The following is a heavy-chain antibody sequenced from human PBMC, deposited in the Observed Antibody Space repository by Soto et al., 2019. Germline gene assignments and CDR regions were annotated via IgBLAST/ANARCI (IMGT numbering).Heavy chain of an antibody. V-gene: IGHV4-59*01. CDR2: IYYTGST. D-gene: IGHD6-13*01. CDR3: ARVPAAGFRRNWFDP. Sequence: PSETLSLTCTVSGASINSYYWSWIRQPPGKGLEWIGYIYYTGSTNYNPSLRSRVTISLDTSKNQFSLRLRSVTTADTAVYFCARVPAAGFRRNWFDPWGQGTLVTVS. J-gene: IGHJ5*02. CDR1: GASINSYY.